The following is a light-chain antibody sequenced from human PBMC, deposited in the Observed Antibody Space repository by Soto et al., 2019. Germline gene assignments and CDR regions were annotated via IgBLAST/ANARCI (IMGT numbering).Light chain of an antibody. CDR3: QQYGRSPGT. Sequence: EIVLTQSPGTLSLSPGERATLSCRASQSVRSNFLAWYQHKPGQAPKLLISGASSRATGIPDRFSGSGSGTDFTLTISRLEPEDFALYSCQQYGRSPGTFGQGTKLEIK. J-gene: IGKJ2*02. V-gene: IGKV3-20*01. CDR1: QSVRSNF. CDR2: GAS.